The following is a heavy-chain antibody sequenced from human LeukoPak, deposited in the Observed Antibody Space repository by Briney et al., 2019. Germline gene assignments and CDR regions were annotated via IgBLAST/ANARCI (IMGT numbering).Heavy chain of an antibody. D-gene: IGHD6-19*01. V-gene: IGHV3-30-3*01. J-gene: IGHJ4*02. CDR2: ISYDGSNK. CDR1: GFTFSSYA. Sequence: PGGSLRLSCAASGFTFSSYAMHWVRQTPGKGLEWVAVISYDGSNKYYADSVKGRFTISRDNAKNSLYLQMNSLRAEDTAVYYCARSIAVAGPAPYWGQGTLVTVSS. CDR3: ARSIAVAGPAPY.